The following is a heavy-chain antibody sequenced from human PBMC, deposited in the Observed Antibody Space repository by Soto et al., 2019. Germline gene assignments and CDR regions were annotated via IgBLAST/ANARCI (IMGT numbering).Heavy chain of an antibody. CDR2: ISSSSSTI. V-gene: IGHV3-48*02. CDR1: GFTFSSYS. J-gene: IGHJ3*02. Sequence: EVQLVESGGGLVQPGGSLRLSCAASGFTFSSYSMNWVRQAPGKGLEWVSYISSSSSTIYYADSVKGRFTISRDNAKNSLYLQKNSLRDEDTAVYYCARDDGYIAARHPGAFDIWGQGTMVTVSS. CDR3: ARDDGYIAARHPGAFDI. D-gene: IGHD6-6*01.